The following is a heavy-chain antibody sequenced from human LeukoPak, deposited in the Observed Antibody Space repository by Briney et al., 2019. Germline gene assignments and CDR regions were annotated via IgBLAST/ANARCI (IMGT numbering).Heavy chain of an antibody. V-gene: IGHV1-8*01. CDR2: MNPNSGNT. J-gene: IGHJ4*02. Sequence: ASVKVSCKASGYTFTSYDINWVRQAIGQGLEWMGWMNPNSGNTGYAQKFQGRVTMTRNTSISTAYMELSSLRSEDTAVYYCARGSYYYGSGSYYNVVYWGQGTLVTVSS. D-gene: IGHD3-10*01. CDR3: ARGSYYYGSGSYYNVVY. CDR1: GYTFTSYD.